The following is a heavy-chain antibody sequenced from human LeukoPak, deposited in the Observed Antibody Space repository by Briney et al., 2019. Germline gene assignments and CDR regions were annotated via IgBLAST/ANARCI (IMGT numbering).Heavy chain of an antibody. V-gene: IGHV4-61*01. CDR1: GGSVSSGSYY. Sequence: SETLSLTCTVSGGSVSSGSYYWSWIRQPPGKGVEWIGYIYYSGSTNYNPSLKSRVTISVDTSKNQFSLKLSSVTAADTAVYYCAREFGVAGYDYWGQGTLVTVSS. D-gene: IGHD6-19*01. J-gene: IGHJ4*02. CDR2: IYYSGST. CDR3: AREFGVAGYDY.